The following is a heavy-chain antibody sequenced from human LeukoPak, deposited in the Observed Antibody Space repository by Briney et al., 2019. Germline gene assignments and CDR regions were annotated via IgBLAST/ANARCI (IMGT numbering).Heavy chain of an antibody. CDR3: ATTPGGYCSSTSCYYGDY. CDR2: INPNSGGT. CDR1: GYTFTGYY. V-gene: IGHV1-2*02. Sequence: ASVKVSFKASGYTFTGYYMHWVRQAPGQGLEWMGWINPNSGGTNYAQKFQGRVTMTRDTSISTAYMELSRLRSDDTAVYYCATTPGGYCSSTSCYYGDYWGQGTLVTVSS. J-gene: IGHJ4*02. D-gene: IGHD2-2*01.